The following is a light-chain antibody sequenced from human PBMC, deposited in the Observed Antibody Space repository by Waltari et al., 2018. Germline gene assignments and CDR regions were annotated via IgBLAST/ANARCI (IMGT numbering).Light chain of an antibody. CDR2: KAS. J-gene: IGKJ4*01. CDR1: QSNSSW. V-gene: IGKV1-5*03. CDR3: QQYNTFPLT. Sequence: DIQMTQSPSTLSASVGDRVTITCRASQSNSSWLAWYQQKPGKAPKLLIYKASSLESGVPSRFSGSESGTEFTLTISSLQPDDFATYYCQQYNTFPLTFGGGTKVEI.